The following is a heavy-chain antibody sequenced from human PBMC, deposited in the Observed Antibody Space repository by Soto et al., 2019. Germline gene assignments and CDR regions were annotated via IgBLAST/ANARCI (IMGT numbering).Heavy chain of an antibody. Sequence: EVQLVESGGGLVQPGGSLRLSCAASGFSVSSSYMNWVRQAPGKGLEWVSVIDSGGSTDHADSVKGRFTISTDNSKNTLYVQLNSLRAEDTAVYYCETILTSLTPEQHLYYCSDVWGQGTTVTVSS. CDR2: IDSGGST. CDR1: GFSVSSSY. D-gene: IGHD4-17*01. CDR3: ETILTSLTPEQHLYYCSDV. J-gene: IGHJ6*02. V-gene: IGHV3-66*01.